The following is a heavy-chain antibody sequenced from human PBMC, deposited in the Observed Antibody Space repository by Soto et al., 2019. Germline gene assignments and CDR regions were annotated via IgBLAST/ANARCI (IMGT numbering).Heavy chain of an antibody. CDR3: ARDDGYYRLYDY. CDR2: IYYTGST. J-gene: IGHJ4*02. CDR1: GGSISSGDYF. V-gene: IGHV4-30-4*01. D-gene: IGHD3-3*01. Sequence: QVRRQESGPGLVKPSQTLSLTCTVSGGSISSGDYFWSWVRQPPGKGLEWIGYIYYTGSTSYNPSLKSRITMSVDTSKNQFSLKVSSVTAADTAVYFCARDDGYYRLYDYWGQGTLVTVSS.